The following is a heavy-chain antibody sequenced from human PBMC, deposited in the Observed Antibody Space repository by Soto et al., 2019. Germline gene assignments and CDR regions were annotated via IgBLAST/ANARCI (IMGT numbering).Heavy chain of an antibody. CDR2: ISSSSSTI. CDR3: ARDNPRSSGWDV. CDR1: GFTLSSYS. Sequence: EVQLVESGGGLVQPGGSLRLSCEASGFTLSSYSMNWARQAPGQGLEWVSYISSSSSTIYYADSVKGRFTISRDNAKNSLYLQMNSLRDEDTAVYYCARDNPRSSGWDVWGQGITVTVSS. V-gene: IGHV3-48*02. J-gene: IGHJ6*02.